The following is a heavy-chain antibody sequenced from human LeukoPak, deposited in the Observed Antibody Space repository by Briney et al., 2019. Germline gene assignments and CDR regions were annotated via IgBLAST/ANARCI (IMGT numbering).Heavy chain of an antibody. V-gene: IGHV2-70*17. CDR3: ARMTPDSPSFDY. Sequence: SAPTLVKPTQTLTLTCTFSGFSLSTPEMCVTCIRHPPGKALEWLARIDWDDDKFYSPSLRTRLTISRDTPKNQVVLRMTNMDPVDTGTYYCARMTPDSPSFDYWGQGALITVSS. J-gene: IGHJ4*02. CDR1: GFSLSTPEMC. D-gene: IGHD2-15*01. CDR2: IDWDDDK.